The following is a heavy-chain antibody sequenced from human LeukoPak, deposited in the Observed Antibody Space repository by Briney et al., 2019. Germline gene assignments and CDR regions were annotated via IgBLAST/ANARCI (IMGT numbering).Heavy chain of an antibody. J-gene: IGHJ4*02. Sequence: ASVKVSCKASGYTFTSYGISWVRQAPGQGLEWMGWISAYNGNTNYAQKLQGRVTMTTDTSTSTAYMELRSLRSDDTALYFCAKDLAGCSDGWGQGTLVTVSS. V-gene: IGHV1-18*01. CDR1: GYTFTSYG. CDR2: ISAYNGNT. D-gene: IGHD2-8*01. CDR3: AKDLAGCSDG.